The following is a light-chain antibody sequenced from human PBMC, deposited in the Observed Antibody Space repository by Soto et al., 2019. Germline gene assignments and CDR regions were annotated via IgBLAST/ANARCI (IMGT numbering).Light chain of an antibody. CDR2: EVS. CDR3: SSYTNKNTNIL. V-gene: IGLV2-14*01. Sequence: QSALTQPASVSGTPGQSITISCTGTISDIGGYNYVSWYQQFPGKAPKLIIVEVSDRPSGVSDRFSGSKSGNTSSLTISGLQAEEAAYYYGSSYTNKNTNILFCGGTTLTVL. J-gene: IGLJ2*01. CDR1: ISDIGGYNY.